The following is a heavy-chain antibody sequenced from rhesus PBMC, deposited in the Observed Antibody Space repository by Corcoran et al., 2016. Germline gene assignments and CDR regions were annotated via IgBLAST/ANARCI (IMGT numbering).Heavy chain of an antibody. D-gene: IGHD1-38*01. V-gene: IGHV4-106*01. CDR3: ARDGPPPNFLDY. Sequence: QVQLQESGPGLLKPAETLSLTCAVSGGSISGDYGGGWIRQPPGKGLEGIGTINSRSGETHYNTSLKSRVTSSTDTSKNQISLKLSSVTAADTAVCYCARDGPPPNFLDYWGQGVLVTVSS. CDR1: GGSISGDYG. CDR2: INSRSGET. J-gene: IGHJ4*01.